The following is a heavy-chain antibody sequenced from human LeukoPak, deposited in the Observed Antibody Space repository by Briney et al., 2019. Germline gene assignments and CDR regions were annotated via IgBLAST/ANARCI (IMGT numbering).Heavy chain of an antibody. CDR3: ARGSVGARSNYVGARHYYFDY. D-gene: IGHD4-11*01. CDR1: GYTFTGYY. V-gene: IGHV1-2*04. Sequence: ASVKVSCKASGYTFTGYYMHWVRLAPGQGLEWMGWINPNSGGTNYAQKFQGWVTMTRDTSISTAYMELSRLRSDDTAVYHCARGSVGARSNYVGARHYYFDYWGQGTLVTVSS. J-gene: IGHJ4*02. CDR2: INPNSGGT.